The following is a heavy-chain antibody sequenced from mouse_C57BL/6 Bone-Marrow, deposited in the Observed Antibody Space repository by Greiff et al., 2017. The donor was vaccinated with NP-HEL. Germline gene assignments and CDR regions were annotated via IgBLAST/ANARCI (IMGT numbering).Heavy chain of an antibody. V-gene: IGHV5-6*01. J-gene: IGHJ3*01. D-gene: IGHD2-3*01. CDR3: ARQGGYYPPFAY. CDR1: GFTFSSYG. CDR2: ISSGGSYT. Sequence: EVQVVESGGDLVKPGGSLKLSCAASGFTFSSYGMSWVRQTPDKRLEWVATISSGGSYTYYPDSVKGRFTISRDNAKNTLYLQMSSLKSEDTAMYYCARQGGYYPPFAYWGQGTLVTVSA.